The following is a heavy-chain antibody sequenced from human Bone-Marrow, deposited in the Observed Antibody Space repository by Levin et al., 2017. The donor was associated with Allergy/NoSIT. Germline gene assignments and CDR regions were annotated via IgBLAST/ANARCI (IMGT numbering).Heavy chain of an antibody. CDR3: ATGFGGVIATDAFDI. CDR2: FDPEDGER. J-gene: IGHJ3*02. D-gene: IGHD3-16*02. V-gene: IGHV1-24*01. Sequence: WASVKVSCKVSGYTLTELSMHWVRQAPGKGLEWMGGFDPEDGERIYAQKFQGRVTMTEDTSTDTAYMEMSSLRSEDTAVYYCATGFGGVIATDAFDIWGQGTMVTVSS. CDR1: GYTLTELS.